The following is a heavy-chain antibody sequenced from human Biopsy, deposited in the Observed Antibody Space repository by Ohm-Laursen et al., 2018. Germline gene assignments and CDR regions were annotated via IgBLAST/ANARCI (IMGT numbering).Heavy chain of an antibody. D-gene: IGHD4-11*01. CDR3: ARDSTINTVTTADY. Sequence: SLRLSCAASGFTFSDHYMDWVRQAPGKGLEWLAVIWYDGSNKYYGDSVQGRFTISRDNSKNTVYLQMNSLRAEDTAIYYCARDSTINTVTTADYWGQGTLVTVSS. CDR1: GFTFSDHY. CDR2: IWYDGSNK. J-gene: IGHJ4*02. V-gene: IGHV3-33*08.